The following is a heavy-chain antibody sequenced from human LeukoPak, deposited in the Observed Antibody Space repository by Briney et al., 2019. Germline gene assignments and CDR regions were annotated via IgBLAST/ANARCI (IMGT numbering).Heavy chain of an antibody. CDR2: VYASGST. J-gene: IGHJ6*03. Sequence: SETLSLTCAVSGDSISSYYWSWIRQPPGKGLEWLGRVYASGSTDYNPSLKSRLTLSLDTSENQFSLRLNSVTAADTAVYYCARSARFYHFYMDVWGKGTAVTVSS. V-gene: IGHV4-4*07. D-gene: IGHD2-15*01. CDR1: GDSISSYY. CDR3: ARSARFYHFYMDV.